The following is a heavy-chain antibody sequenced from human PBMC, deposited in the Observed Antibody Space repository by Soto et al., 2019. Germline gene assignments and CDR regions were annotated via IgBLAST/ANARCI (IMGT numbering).Heavy chain of an antibody. Sequence: ASVKVSCKASGGTFSSYAISWVRQAPGQGLEWMGGIIPIFGTANYAQKFQGRVTITADESTSTAYMELSSLRSEDTAVYYCARDEQLWQRSYYYYGMDVWGQGTTVTVSS. CDR3: ARDEQLWQRSYYYYGMDV. J-gene: IGHJ6*02. CDR2: IIPIFGTA. CDR1: GGTFSSYA. V-gene: IGHV1-69*13. D-gene: IGHD5-18*01.